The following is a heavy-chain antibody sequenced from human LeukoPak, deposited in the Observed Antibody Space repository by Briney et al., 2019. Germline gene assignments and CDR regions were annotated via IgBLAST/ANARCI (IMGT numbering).Heavy chain of an antibody. V-gene: IGHV1-18*01. CDR1: HYTFTTYG. D-gene: IGHD3-22*01. Sequence: ASVKVSCKASHYTFTTYGVNWVRQAPGQGLEWMGWINTYNGNTKYAQNLQGRVTMTTDTSTSTAYMELRSLRSDDTAVYYCARDGTAHYYYDSSGYYVSWLDPWGQGTLVTVSS. CDR2: INTYNGNT. CDR3: ARDGTAHYYYDSSGYYVSWLDP. J-gene: IGHJ5*02.